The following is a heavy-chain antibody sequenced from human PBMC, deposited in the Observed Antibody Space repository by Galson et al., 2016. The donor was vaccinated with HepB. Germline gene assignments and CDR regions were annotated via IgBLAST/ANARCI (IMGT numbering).Heavy chain of an antibody. D-gene: IGHD3-16*01. CDR2: INGGGDGT. CDR1: GFTFRDYP. CDR3: GGDGGGRGDYFDY. V-gene: IGHV3-23*01. J-gene: IGHJ4*02. Sequence: SLRLSCAASGFTFRDYPMSWVRQAPGKGLEWVSAINGGGDGTYYADSVKGRFTISRDNSKNTLFLQMYSLRAEDTAVYYCGGDGGGRGDYFDYWGQGTLVTVSS.